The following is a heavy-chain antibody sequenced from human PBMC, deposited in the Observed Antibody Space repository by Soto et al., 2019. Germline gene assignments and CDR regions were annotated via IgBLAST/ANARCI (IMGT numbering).Heavy chain of an antibody. V-gene: IGHV4-31*02. CDR2: IYYSGST. J-gene: IGHJ4*02. Sequence: PSETLSLTCTVSGGSISSGGYYWSWIRQHPGKGLEWIGYIYYSGSTYYNPSLKSRVTISVDTSKNQFSLKLSSVTAADTAVYYCARAVDTAMVKEPPLDYWGQGTLVTVSS. CDR3: ARAVDTAMVKEPPLDY. CDR1: GGSISSGGYY. D-gene: IGHD5-18*01.